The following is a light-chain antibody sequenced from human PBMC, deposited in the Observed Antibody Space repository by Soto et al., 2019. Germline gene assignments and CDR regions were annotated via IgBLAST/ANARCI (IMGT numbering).Light chain of an antibody. CDR2: DVS. Sequence: QSALTQPASVSGSPGQSITISCTGSSSDVGGYNYVSWYQHHPGKAPKLMICDVSIRPSGVYSRFSGSKSGNTASLTISGLQAEDEGEYYCSSYSSRGTPYVFGTGTKLTVL. V-gene: IGLV2-14*03. CDR1: SSDVGGYNY. CDR3: SSYSSRGTPYV. J-gene: IGLJ1*01.